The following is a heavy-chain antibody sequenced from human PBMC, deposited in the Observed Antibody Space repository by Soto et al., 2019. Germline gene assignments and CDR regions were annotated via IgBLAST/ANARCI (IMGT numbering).Heavy chain of an antibody. CDR3: TTTYDFWSGYYTWVQRRPRNWFDP. CDR2: IKSKTDGGTT. Sequence: GGSLRLSCAASGFTFSNAWMSWVRQAPGKGLEWVGRIKSKTDGGTTDYAAPVKGRFTISSDDSKNTLYLQMNSLKTEDTAVYYCTTTYDFWSGYYTWVQRRPRNWFDPWGQGTLVTVSS. D-gene: IGHD3-3*01. J-gene: IGHJ5*02. CDR1: GFTFSNAW. V-gene: IGHV3-15*01.